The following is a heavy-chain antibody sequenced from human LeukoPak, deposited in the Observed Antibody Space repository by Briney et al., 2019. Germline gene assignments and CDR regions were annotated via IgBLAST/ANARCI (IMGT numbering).Heavy chain of an antibody. D-gene: IGHD3-9*01. CDR2: IYYSGST. CDR3: ARDRGDILTSYPYYFDY. V-gene: IGHV4-59*01. J-gene: IGHJ4*02. CDR1: GGSISSYY. Sequence: SETLSLTCTVSGGSISSYYWSWIRHPPGKGLEWIGYIYYSGSTNYNPSLKSRVTISVDTSKNQFSLKLSSVTAADTAVYYCARDRGDILTSYPYYFDYWGQGTLVTVSS.